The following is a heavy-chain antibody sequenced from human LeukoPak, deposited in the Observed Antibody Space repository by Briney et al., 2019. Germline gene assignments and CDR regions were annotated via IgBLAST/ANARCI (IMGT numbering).Heavy chain of an antibody. J-gene: IGHJ1*01. CDR2: INPNSGGT. CDR3: ARRFAARYCRSTSCRAEYFQH. D-gene: IGHD2-2*01. CDR1: GYTFTGYY. Sequence: ASVKVSCKASGYTFTGYYMHWVRQAPGQGLEWMGWINPNSGGTNYAQKFQGRVTMTRDTSISTAYMELSRLRSDDTAVYYCARRFAARYCRSTSCRAEYFQHWGQGTLVTVSS. V-gene: IGHV1-2*02.